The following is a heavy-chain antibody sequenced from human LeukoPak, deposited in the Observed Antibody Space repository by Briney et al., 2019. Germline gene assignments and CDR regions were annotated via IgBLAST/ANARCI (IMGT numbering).Heavy chain of an antibody. V-gene: IGHV4-59*12. CDR1: GGSISSYY. J-gene: IGHJ6*02. Sequence: SETLSLTCTVSGGSISSYYWSWIRQPPGKGLEWIGYIYYSGSTNYNPSLKSRVTISVDTSKNQFSLKLSSVTAADTAVYYCARGELISSSWYVYYYYGMDVWGQGTTVTVSS. D-gene: IGHD6-13*01. CDR2: IYYSGST. CDR3: ARGELISSSWYVYYYYGMDV.